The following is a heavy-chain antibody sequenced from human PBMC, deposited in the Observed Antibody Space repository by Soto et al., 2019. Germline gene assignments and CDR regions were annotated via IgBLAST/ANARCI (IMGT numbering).Heavy chain of an antibody. J-gene: IGHJ6*02. CDR3: ARDCSGGSCYPGMDV. V-gene: IGHV3-21*01. CDR1: GVNFNSYT. CDR2: ISSSGYI. D-gene: IGHD2-15*01. Sequence: GGSLRLYCAASGVNFNSYTINWFRQAPGKRLEWLSSISSSGYIFSTDSVRGRFTISRDNAKNSVYLQINSLRAEDTAVYFCARDCSGGSCYPGMDVCGQRTTVTVSS.